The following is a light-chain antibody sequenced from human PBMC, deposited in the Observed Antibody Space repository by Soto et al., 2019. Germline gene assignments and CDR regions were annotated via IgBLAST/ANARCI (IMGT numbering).Light chain of an antibody. CDR3: QQYGSSPNT. Sequence: EIVLTQSPATLSLSPGERDTLSCGASQSVSNNYLAWYQQKPGLAPRLLIYDASSRATGIPDRFSGSGSGTDFTLTISRLEPEDFAVYYCQQYGSSPNTFGQGTKLEIK. CDR2: DAS. J-gene: IGKJ2*01. CDR1: QSVSNNY. V-gene: IGKV3D-20*01.